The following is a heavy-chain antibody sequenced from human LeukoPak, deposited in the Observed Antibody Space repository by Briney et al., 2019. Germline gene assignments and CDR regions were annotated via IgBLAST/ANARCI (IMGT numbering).Heavy chain of an antibody. D-gene: IGHD4-23*01. J-gene: IGHJ4*02. CDR2: IYYSGST. CDR1: GGSISSYY. Sequence: SETLSLTCTVSGGSISSYYWSWVRQPPGKSLEWIGYIYYSGSTNYSPSLKSLVTILVYTSNNQLSLKLNSVTAADTAVYYGAGLSTVVTQLDYWGQGTLVTVSS. V-gene: IGHV4-59*08. CDR3: AGLSTVVTQLDY.